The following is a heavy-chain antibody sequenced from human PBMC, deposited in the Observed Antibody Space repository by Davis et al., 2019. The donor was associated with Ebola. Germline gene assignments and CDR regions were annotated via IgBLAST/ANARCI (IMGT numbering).Heavy chain of an antibody. CDR1: GFTFSSYA. J-gene: IGHJ4*02. CDR2: ISGSGGST. Sequence: PGGSLRLSCEGSGFTFSSYAMSWVRQAPGKGLEWVSAISGSGGSTYYADSVKGRFTISRDNSKNTLYLQMNSLRAEDTAVYYCAKAAYGDYGFDYWGQGTLVTVSS. CDR3: AKAAYGDYGFDY. V-gene: IGHV3-23*01. D-gene: IGHD4-17*01.